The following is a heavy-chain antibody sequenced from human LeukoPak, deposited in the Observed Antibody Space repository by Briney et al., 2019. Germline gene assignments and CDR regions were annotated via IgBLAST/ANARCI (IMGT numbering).Heavy chain of an antibody. CDR3: ARDPNPSGWYSGAFDI. J-gene: IGHJ3*02. V-gene: IGHV4-59*01. CDR1: GGSISSYY. Sequence: PSETLSLTCTVSGGSISSYYWSWIRQPPGKGVEWIGYIYYSGSTNYNPSLKSRVTISVDTSKNQFSLKLSSVTAADTAVYYCARDPNPSGWYSGAFDIWGQGTMVTVSS. D-gene: IGHD6-19*01. CDR2: IYYSGST.